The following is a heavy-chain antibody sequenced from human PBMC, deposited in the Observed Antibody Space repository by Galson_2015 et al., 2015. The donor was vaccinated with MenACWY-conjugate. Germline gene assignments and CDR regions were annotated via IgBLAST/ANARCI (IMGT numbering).Heavy chain of an antibody. CDR2: MSYDGSNK. Sequence: SLRLSCAASGFTFSSYTMHWVRQAPGKRLEWVAVMSYDGSNKYYADSVKGRFTISRDNSKNTLYLQMDSLRAEDTAVYYCARGRGRPLAHAFEIWGQGTMVTVSS. CDR1: GFTFSSYT. V-gene: IGHV3-30*01. D-gene: IGHD6-6*01. CDR3: ARGRGRPLAHAFEI. J-gene: IGHJ3*02.